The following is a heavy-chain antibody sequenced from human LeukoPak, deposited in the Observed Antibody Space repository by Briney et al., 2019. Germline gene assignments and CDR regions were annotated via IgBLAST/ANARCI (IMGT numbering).Heavy chain of an antibody. CDR2: IYAGAST. CDR3: ARDKGSFDY. J-gene: IGHJ4*02. V-gene: IGHV3-53*01. CDR1: GLTVSSNH. Sequence: PGGTLRLSCAASGLTVSSNHMSWVRHAPGKGLEWVSVIYAGASTHYADTVKGRFSISRDNSKNTLYLQINSLRAEDTAVYYCARDKGSFDYWGQGALVTVSS.